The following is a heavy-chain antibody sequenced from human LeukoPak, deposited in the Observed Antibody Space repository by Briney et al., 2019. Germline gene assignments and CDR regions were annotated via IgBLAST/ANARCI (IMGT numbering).Heavy chain of an antibody. CDR3: ARDSSGPDY. CDR1: GFTFSSYW. D-gene: IGHD6-19*01. J-gene: IGHJ4*02. Sequence: PGGSLRLSCAACGFTFSSYWMSLVRQAPGKGLEWVANIKQDGSEKYYVDSVKGRFTISRDNAKNPLFLQMNSLRDEDTAVYYWARDSSGPDYWGQGTLVTVCS. CDR2: IKQDGSEK. V-gene: IGHV3-7*01.